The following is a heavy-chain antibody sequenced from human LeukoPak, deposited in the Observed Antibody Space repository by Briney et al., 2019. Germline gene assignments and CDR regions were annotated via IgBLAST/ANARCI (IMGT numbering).Heavy chain of an antibody. CDR3: ARRGYGDYAPFDY. V-gene: IGHV3-66*04. CDR1: GFTVSTNS. D-gene: IGHD4-17*01. Sequence: GGSLRLSCTVSGFTVSTNSMTWVRQAPGKGLEWLSLIYNGGTTYYADSMKGRFSISRDNSKNILYLQMNSLRAEDTAVYYCARRGYGDYAPFDYWGQGALVTVSS. CDR2: IYNGGTT. J-gene: IGHJ4*02.